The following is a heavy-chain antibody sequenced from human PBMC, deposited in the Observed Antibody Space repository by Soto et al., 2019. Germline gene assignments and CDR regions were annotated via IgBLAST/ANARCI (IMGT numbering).Heavy chain of an antibody. CDR1: GFTFSSYS. V-gene: IGHV3-21*01. D-gene: IGHD2-2*01. CDR3: ARVHEYCSSTSCSHNYGMDV. CDR2: ISSGSSHI. Sequence: GGSLRLSCAASGFTFSSYSMNWVRQAPGKGLEWVSSISSGSSHIYYADSVKGRFTISRDNAKNSLYLQMNSLRAEDTAVYYCARVHEYCSSTSCSHNYGMDVWGQGTTVTVSS. J-gene: IGHJ6*02.